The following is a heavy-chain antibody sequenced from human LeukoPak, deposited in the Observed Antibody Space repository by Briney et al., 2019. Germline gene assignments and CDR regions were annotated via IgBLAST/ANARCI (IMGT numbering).Heavy chain of an antibody. V-gene: IGHV1-69*05. J-gene: IGHJ6*03. CDR1: GGTFSSYA. D-gene: IGHD3-10*01. Sequence: SVKVSCKASGGTFSSYAISWVRQAPGQGLEWMGGIIPIFGTANYAQKFQGRVTITTDESTSTAYMELSSLRSEDTAVYYCASKARAVDYYYYMDVWGKGTAVTVSS. CDR2: IIPIFGTA. CDR3: ASKARAVDYYYYMDV.